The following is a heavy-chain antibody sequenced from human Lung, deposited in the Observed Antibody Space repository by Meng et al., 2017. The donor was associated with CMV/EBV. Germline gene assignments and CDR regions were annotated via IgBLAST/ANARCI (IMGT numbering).Heavy chain of an antibody. D-gene: IGHD2/OR15-2a*01. V-gene: IGHV1-18*01. Sequence: SXXVSXXASGYTLNTYGLSWVRQAPGQGLEWMAWISPYTGNTKFAQKFQGRVTMTTDISTTTAYMELTSLRSDDTAVYYCARDGAQGVVIVIPGSTSMDLXGQGXTVTVSS. CDR3: ARDGAQGVVIVIPGSTSMDL. CDR1: GYTLNTYG. CDR2: ISPYTGNT. J-gene: IGHJ6*02.